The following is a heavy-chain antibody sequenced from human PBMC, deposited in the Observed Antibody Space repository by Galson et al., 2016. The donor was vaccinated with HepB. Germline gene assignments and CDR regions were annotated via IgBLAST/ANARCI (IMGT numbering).Heavy chain of an antibody. J-gene: IGHJ6*02. CDR2: IWYDGNNK. Sequence: SLRLSCAASGVTFSSHGMHWVRQARGKGREWVAAIWYDGNNKYYADSATGRFTISRDNSKNTLYLQMNSLRAEDTAVYYYARDAIRQWLVRELYCLDVWGQGTTVTVSS. V-gene: IGHV3-33*01. CDR1: GVTFSSHG. CDR3: ARDAIRQWLVRELYCLDV. D-gene: IGHD6-19*01.